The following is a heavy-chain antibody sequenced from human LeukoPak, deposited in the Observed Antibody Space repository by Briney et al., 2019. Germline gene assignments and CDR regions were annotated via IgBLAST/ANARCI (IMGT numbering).Heavy chain of an antibody. CDR2: IYSDGST. D-gene: IGHD4-23*01. V-gene: IGHV3-53*05. CDR3: TDAVAG. CDR1: GFSVNSNY. Sequence: QAGGSLRHSCAASGFSVNSNYMTWVRQPPGKGLEWVSVIYSDGSTYYADSVKGRFTISRDNSKNTLYLQMNSLRVEDTAVYYCTDAVAGWGQGTLDTVSS. J-gene: IGHJ4*02.